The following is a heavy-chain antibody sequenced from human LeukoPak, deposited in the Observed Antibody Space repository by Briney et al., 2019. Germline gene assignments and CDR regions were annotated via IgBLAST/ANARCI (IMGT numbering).Heavy chain of an antibody. CDR2: FYSGDTT. D-gene: IGHD3-9*01. J-gene: IGHJ4*02. CDR3: ARRLLTGYYEF. Sequence: GGSLRLSCAASGLTVSSTYMSWVRQAPGKGLEWVSVFYSGDTTYYANSVKGRFTISRDSSKNMLYLQMNSLRAEDTAVYYCARRLLTGYYEFWGQGTLVTVSS. CDR1: GLTVSSTY. V-gene: IGHV3-66*01.